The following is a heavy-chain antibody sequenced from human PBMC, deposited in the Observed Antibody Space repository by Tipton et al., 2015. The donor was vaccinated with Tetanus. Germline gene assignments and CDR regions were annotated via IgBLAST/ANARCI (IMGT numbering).Heavy chain of an antibody. V-gene: IGHV4-59*08. D-gene: IGHD1-26*01. J-gene: IGHJ4*02. CDR3: ARLTWELLYDY. CDR1: GGSISSYY. CDR2: IYYSGGT. Sequence: TLSLTCTVSGGSISSYYWSWIRQPPGKGLEWIGYIYYSGGTNYNPSLKSRVTISVDTSKNQFSLKLSSVTAADTAVYYCARLTWELLYDYWGQGTLVTVSS.